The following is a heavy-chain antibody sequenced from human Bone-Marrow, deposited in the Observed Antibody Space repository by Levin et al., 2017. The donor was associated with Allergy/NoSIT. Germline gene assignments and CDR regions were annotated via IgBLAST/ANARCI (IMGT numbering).Heavy chain of an antibody. J-gene: IGHJ4*02. CDR3: ASGYCRGGDCYSYDY. Sequence: GESLKISCAASGFTFSTYSMNWVRQAPGKGLEWVSSISSSSYIYYADSLKGRVTTSRDNAKNSLYLQMNSLRAEDTAVYYCASGYCRGGDCYSYDYWGQGTLVTVSS. CDR2: ISSSSYI. V-gene: IGHV3-21*01. CDR1: GFTFSTYS. D-gene: IGHD2-15*01.